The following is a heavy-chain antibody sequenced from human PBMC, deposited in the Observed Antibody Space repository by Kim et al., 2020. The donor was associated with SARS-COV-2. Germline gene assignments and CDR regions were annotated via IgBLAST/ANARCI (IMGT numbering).Heavy chain of an antibody. Sequence: GGSLRLSCTTSGFTFTGYAMSWVRQAPGKGLEWVSSIDGSDGTTYYVDSVKGRFTISRDNSKNTLYLQMNSLRADDTAVYYCMKRGWGWIWDHWGQGTRVTVSS. CDR3: MKRGWGWIWDH. CDR2: IDGSDGTT. D-gene: IGHD2-2*03. J-gene: IGHJ4*02. V-gene: IGHV3-23*01. CDR1: GFTFTGYA.